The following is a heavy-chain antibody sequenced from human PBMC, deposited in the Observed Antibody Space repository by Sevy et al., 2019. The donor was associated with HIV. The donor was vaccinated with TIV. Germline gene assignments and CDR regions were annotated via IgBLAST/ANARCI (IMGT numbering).Heavy chain of an antibody. J-gene: IGHJ4*02. CDR2: ISYDGSNK. Sequence: GGSLRLSCAASGFTFSSYAMHWVRQAPGKGLEGVAVISYDGSNKYYADSVKGRFTISRDNSKNTLYLQMNSLRAEDTAVYYCARDFAAAGTYYFDYWGQGTLVTVSS. V-gene: IGHV3-30-3*01. D-gene: IGHD6-13*01. CDR3: ARDFAAAGTYYFDY. CDR1: GFTFSSYA.